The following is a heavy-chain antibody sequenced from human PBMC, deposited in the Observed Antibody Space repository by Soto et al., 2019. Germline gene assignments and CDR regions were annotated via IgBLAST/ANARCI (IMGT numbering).Heavy chain of an antibody. CDR1: GGSFSGYY. CDR3: AREEQQLRAFDI. V-gene: IGHV4-34*01. J-gene: IGHJ3*02. D-gene: IGHD6-13*01. Sequence: PSETLSLTCAVYGGSFSGYYWSWIRQPPGKGLEWIGEINHSGSTNYNPSLKSRVTISVDTSKNQFSLKLSSVTAADTAVYYRAREEQQLRAFDIWGQGTMVTVSS. CDR2: INHSGST.